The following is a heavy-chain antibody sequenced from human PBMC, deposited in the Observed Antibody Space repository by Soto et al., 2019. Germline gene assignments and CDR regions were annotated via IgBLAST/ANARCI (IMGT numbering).Heavy chain of an antibody. CDR3: AREVVPAAIAINFYYGMDV. CDR2: IIPIFGTA. J-gene: IGHJ6*02. Sequence: SVKVSCKASGGTFSSYAISWVRQAPGQGLEWMGGIIPIFGTANYAQKFQGRVTITAGESTSTAYMELSSLRSEDTAVYYCAREVVPAAIAINFYYGMDVWGQGTTVTVSS. V-gene: IGHV1-69*13. D-gene: IGHD2-2*01. CDR1: GGTFSSYA.